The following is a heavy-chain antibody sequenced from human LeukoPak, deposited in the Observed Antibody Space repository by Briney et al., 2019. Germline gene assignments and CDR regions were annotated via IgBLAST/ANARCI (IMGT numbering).Heavy chain of an antibody. CDR3: ARDAPPDSSGWFHDALDI. D-gene: IGHD6-19*01. Sequence: SETLSLTCTVSGGSISSYYWSWIRQPAGKGLEWIGRIYTSGSTNYNPSLKSRVTMSVDTSKNQFSLKLSSVTAADTAVYYCARDAPPDSSGWFHDALDIWGQGTMVTVSS. V-gene: IGHV4-4*07. CDR1: GGSISSYY. J-gene: IGHJ3*02. CDR2: IYTSGST.